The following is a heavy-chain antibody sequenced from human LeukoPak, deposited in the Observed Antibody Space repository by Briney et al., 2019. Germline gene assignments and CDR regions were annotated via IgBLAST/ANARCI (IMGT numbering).Heavy chain of an antibody. V-gene: IGHV4-59*12. CDR1: GGSISSYY. CDR3: ASGLGDFWSGYRENWFDP. CDR2: IYYSGST. J-gene: IGHJ5*02. D-gene: IGHD3-3*01. Sequence: SETLSLTCTVSGGSISSYYWSWIRQPPGKGLEWIGYIYYSGSTNYNPSLKSRVTISVDTSKNQFSLKLSSVTAADTAVYYCASGLGDFWSGYRENWFDPWGQGTLVTVSS.